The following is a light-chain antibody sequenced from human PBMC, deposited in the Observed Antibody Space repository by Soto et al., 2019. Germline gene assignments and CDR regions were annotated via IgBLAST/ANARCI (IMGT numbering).Light chain of an antibody. CDR3: YSYAGSYTFYV. V-gene: IGLV2-11*01. J-gene: IGLJ1*01. CDR2: DVT. CDR1: SSDVGGYNY. Sequence: QSVLTQPASVSGSPGQSITISCTGTSSDVGGYNYVSWYQQHPVKAPKLMIYDVTKRPSGVPDRFSGSKSGNTASLTISGLQAEDEADYYCYSYAGSYTFYVFGTGTKVTVL.